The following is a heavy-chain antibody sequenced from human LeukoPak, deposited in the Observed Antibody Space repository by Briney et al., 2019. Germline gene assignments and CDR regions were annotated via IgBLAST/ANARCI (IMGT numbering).Heavy chain of an antibody. J-gene: IGHJ3*02. CDR1: GGSISSSSYY. D-gene: IGHD3-3*01. CDR2: IYYSGST. Sequence: SETLSLTCTVSGGSISSSSYYWGWIRQPPGTGLEWIGSIYYSGSTYYNPSLKSRVTISVDTSKNQFSLKLSSVTAADTAVYYCARSTYDFWSGHLNDAFDIWGQGTMVTVSS. CDR3: ARSTYDFWSGHLNDAFDI. V-gene: IGHV4-39*01.